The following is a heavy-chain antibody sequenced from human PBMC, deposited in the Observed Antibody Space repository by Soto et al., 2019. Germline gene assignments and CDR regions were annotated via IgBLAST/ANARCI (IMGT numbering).Heavy chain of an antibody. CDR3: ARGLAAGGKGGLTYYCDF. J-gene: IGHJ4*02. Sequence: EVQLLESGGDLVQPGGSLRISCGVSGFSFSSYAMAWVRQVPGKGLEWLSVITVRSHTTYYADSVRGRFTISRDDSRDTLYLQLNSLRSEDTAVDYCARGLAAGGKGGLTYYCDFWCQGPLVTVSP. V-gene: IGHV3-23*01. CDR2: ITVRSHTT. D-gene: IGHD6-13*01. CDR1: GFSFSSYA.